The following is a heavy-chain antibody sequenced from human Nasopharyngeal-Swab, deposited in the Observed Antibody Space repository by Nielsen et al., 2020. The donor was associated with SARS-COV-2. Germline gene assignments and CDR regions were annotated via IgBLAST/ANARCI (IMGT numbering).Heavy chain of an antibody. Sequence: ASVKVSCKASGYTFTDYYIKWVRQAPGQGLEWMGRIKPNSGGTNYAQKFQGRATMTRDTSITTAYMELSRLRSGDTAVYYCARDNFYNSSGYYSPDYWGQGTLVTVSS. D-gene: IGHD3-22*01. V-gene: IGHV1-2*06. CDR2: IKPNSGGT. CDR3: ARDNFYNSSGYYSPDY. J-gene: IGHJ4*02. CDR1: GYTFTDYY.